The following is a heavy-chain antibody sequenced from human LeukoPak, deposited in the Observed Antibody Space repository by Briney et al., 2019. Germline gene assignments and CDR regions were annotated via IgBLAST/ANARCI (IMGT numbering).Heavy chain of an antibody. J-gene: IGHJ4*02. D-gene: IGHD3-22*01. Sequence: SETLSLTCTVSGYSISSGYHWGWIRQPPGKGLEWIEIIYHSGSTYYNPSLKSRVTISVDTSKNQFSLKLSSVTAADTAVYYCARRNNYYSFDYWGQGTLVTVSS. V-gene: IGHV4-38-2*02. CDR3: ARRNNYYSFDY. CDR2: IYHSGST. CDR1: GYSISSGYH.